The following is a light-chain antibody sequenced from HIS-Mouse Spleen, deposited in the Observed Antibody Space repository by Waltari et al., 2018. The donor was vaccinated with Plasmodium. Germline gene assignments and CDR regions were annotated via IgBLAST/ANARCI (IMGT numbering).Light chain of an antibody. V-gene: IGLV1-40*01. Sequence: QSVLTQPPSVSGAPGQRVTISCTGSSSNIGAGYDVPWYQQLPGSAPKLLIYGHSNRPSGVPDRFSGSKSGTSASLAITGLQAEDEADYYCQSYDSSLSGWVFGGGTKLTVL. CDR1: SSNIGAGYD. CDR3: QSYDSSLSGWV. J-gene: IGLJ3*02. CDR2: GHS.